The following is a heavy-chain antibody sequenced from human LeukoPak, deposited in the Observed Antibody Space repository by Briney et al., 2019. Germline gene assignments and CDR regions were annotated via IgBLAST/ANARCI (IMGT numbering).Heavy chain of an antibody. CDR3: ARGPSGSYDY. D-gene: IGHD1-26*01. J-gene: IGHJ4*02. V-gene: IGHV1-8*01. CDR2: MNPNSGNT. Sequence: VASVKVSCKASGYTFTCYDINWVRQATGLGLEWMGWMNPNSGNTGYAQKFQGRVTMTRNTSISTAYMELSSLRSEDTAMYYCARGPSGSYDYWGQGALVTVSS. CDR1: GYTFTCYD.